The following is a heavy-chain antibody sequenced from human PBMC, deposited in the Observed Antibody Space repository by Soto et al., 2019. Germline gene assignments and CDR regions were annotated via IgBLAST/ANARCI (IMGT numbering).Heavy chain of an antibody. CDR2: ISSNGGST. J-gene: IGHJ4*02. CDR1: GFTFSSYA. D-gene: IGHD3-10*01. V-gene: IGHV3-64D*06. Sequence: PGGSLRLSCSASGFTFSSYAMHWVRQAPGKGLEYVSAISSNGGSTYYADSVKGRFTISRDNSKNTLYLQMSSLRAEDTAVYYCVKEYYYGSGATWTSFDYWGQGTLVTVSS. CDR3: VKEYYYGSGATWTSFDY.